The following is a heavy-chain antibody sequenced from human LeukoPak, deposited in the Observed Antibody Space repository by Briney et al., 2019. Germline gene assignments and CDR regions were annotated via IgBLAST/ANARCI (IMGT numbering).Heavy chain of an antibody. V-gene: IGHV3-23*01. Sequence: EAGGSLRLSCAASGFTFSSYAMTWVRQAPGKGLEWVSVISGSGDSTYYADSVKGRFTISRDNSKNTMCLQMNSLRAEDTAVYYCSRGRGCSSTFCYPDYWGQGTLVTVSS. J-gene: IGHJ4*02. CDR1: GFTFSSYA. D-gene: IGHD2-2*01. CDR3: SRGRGCSSTFCYPDY. CDR2: ISGSGDST.